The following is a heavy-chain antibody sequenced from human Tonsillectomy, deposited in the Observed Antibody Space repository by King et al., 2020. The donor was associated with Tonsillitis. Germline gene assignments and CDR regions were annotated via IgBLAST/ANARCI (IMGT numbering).Heavy chain of an antibody. J-gene: IGHJ4*02. CDR2: ISANGGST. V-gene: IGHV3-64*01. CDR1: GFSFSSHT. CDR3: ARGPNSGRYLGAY. Sequence: QLVQSGGGLVQRGGSLRLSCAASGFSFSSHTMHWVRQAPGKGLEYVSAISANGGSTSYASSVHGRFTISRDNSKNTLYLQMGSLRAEDTAVYYCARGPNSGRYLGAYWGQGTLVTVSS. D-gene: IGHD1-26*01.